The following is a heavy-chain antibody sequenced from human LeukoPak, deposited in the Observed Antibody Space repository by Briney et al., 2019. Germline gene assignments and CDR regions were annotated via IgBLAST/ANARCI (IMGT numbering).Heavy chain of an antibody. J-gene: IGHJ4*02. D-gene: IGHD2-15*01. CDR3: ARFVGACSGGSCYSDS. CDR2: IYPGDSDT. CDR1: GYSFTSYW. V-gene: IGHV5-51*01. Sequence: GESLKISCKGSGYSFTSYWIGWVRQMPGKGLEWMGIIYPGDSDTRCSPSFQGRVTISADKSISTAYLQWNSLKASDTAMYYCARFVGACSGGSCYSDSWGQGTLVTVSS.